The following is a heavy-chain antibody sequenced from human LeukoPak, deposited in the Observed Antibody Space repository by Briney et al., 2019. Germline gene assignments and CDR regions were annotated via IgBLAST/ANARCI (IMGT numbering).Heavy chain of an antibody. D-gene: IGHD5-12*01. V-gene: IGHV3-23*01. Sequence: GGSLRLSCAASGFTFSNYAMSWVRQAPGKGLEWVSAISGSGGTTYYADSVKGRFTISRDNSRNTMYLQMNSLRAEDTAVYYCANILIDIVAPGDYFDYWGQGTLVTVSS. J-gene: IGHJ4*02. CDR1: GFTFSNYA. CDR2: ISGSGGTT. CDR3: ANILIDIVAPGDYFDY.